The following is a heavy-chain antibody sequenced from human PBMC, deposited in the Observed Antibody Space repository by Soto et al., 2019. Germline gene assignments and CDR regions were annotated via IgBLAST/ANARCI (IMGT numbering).Heavy chain of an antibody. V-gene: IGHV1-69*13. D-gene: IGHD6-19*01. J-gene: IGHJ6*02. Sequence: GASVKVSCKASGGTFSSYAISWVRQAPGQGLEWMGGIIPIFGTANYAQKFQGRVTITADESTSTAYMELSSLRSEDTAVYYCARVARIAVAGDKTNYYHYRMAVWGQGSTVTVSS. CDR1: GGTFSSYA. CDR3: ARVARIAVAGDKTNYYHYRMAV. CDR2: IIPIFGTA.